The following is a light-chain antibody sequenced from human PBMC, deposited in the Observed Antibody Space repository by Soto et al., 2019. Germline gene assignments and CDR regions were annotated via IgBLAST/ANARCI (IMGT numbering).Light chain of an antibody. Sequence: DIQMTQPPSSLSASVGDRVTITCQASHDITNYLNWFQQKPGKAPNLLIYDASNLETGVPTRFSGSGSGTDFTFTISSLQPEDIATYYCQQYANFPFTFGPGTKVDIK. CDR1: HDITNY. CDR2: DAS. V-gene: IGKV1-33*01. CDR3: QQYANFPFT. J-gene: IGKJ3*01.